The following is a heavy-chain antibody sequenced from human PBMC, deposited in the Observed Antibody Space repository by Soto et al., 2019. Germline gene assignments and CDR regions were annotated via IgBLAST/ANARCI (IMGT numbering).Heavy chain of an antibody. CDR3: VSGDIVGATNGNYFDY. D-gene: IGHD1-26*01. Sequence: PGGSLRLSCAASGFTFDDYTMHWVRQAPGKGLEWVSLISWDGGSTYYADSVKGRFTISRDNSKNSLYLQMNSLRTEDTALYYCVSGDIVGATNGNYFDYWGQGTLVTVSS. CDR2: ISWDGGST. J-gene: IGHJ4*02. CDR1: GFTFDDYT. V-gene: IGHV3-43*01.